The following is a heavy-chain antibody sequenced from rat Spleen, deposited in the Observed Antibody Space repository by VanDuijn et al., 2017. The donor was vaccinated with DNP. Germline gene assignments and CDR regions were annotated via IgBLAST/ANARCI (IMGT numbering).Heavy chain of an antibody. Sequence: EVRLVESGGGLVQPGRSLKLSCAASGFTFSNYGMAWVRQTPEKGLEWVATIGSTGANSYSRNSVEGRFSISRDNAKNTLYLQMDSLRSEDTATYYCTTDIDYVHYWGQGVMVTVSS. V-gene: IGHV5S13*01. J-gene: IGHJ2*01. CDR1: GFTFSNYG. CDR2: IGSTGANS. CDR3: TTDIDYVHY.